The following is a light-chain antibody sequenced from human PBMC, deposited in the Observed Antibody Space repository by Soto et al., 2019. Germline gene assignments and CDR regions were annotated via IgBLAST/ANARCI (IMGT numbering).Light chain of an antibody. Sequence: DIQMTQSPSSVSASVGDRVTITCRASQGSSRWLAWYQQKPGKAPKLLIYAASSLHSGVPSRFSGSGSGTVFTLTISSLQPEDFATYYCQQANSFPLTFGGGTKVGIK. CDR3: QQANSFPLT. J-gene: IGKJ4*01. CDR2: AAS. V-gene: IGKV1-12*01. CDR1: QGSSRW.